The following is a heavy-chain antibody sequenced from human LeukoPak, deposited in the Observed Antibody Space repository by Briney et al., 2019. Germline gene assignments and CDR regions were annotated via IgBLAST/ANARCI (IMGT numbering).Heavy chain of an antibody. J-gene: IGHJ4*02. V-gene: IGHV4-39*01. CDR2: IYYGGSS. CDR1: GGSISTSDYY. CDR3: ARTNDFNLDYYFDY. D-gene: IGHD2-8*01. Sequence: PSETLSLTCTVSGGSISTSDYYWGWIRQPPEKGLEWIGSIYYGGSSYYNPSLKSRVTISVDTSKNQFSLKLSSVTAADTAAYYCARTNDFNLDYYFDYWGQGTLVTVSS.